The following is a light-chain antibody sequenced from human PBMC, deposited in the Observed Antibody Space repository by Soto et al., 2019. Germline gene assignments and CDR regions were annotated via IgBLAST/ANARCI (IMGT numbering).Light chain of an antibody. CDR1: QTISSW. V-gene: IGKV1-5*01. CDR2: DVS. J-gene: IGKJ1*01. Sequence: DIQMTQSPFTLSASVGDRVTITFRASQTISSWLAWYRQKPGKAPKLLIYDVSSLESGVPSRFSGSGSETEFTLTISSLLPDDFATYYCQQYNRYWTFGQGTKVDI. CDR3: QQYNRYWT.